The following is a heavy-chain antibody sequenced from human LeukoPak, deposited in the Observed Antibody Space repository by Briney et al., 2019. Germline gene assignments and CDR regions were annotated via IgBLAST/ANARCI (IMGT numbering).Heavy chain of an antibody. CDR1: GFTFDDYA. V-gene: IGHV3-9*01. CDR2: ISWNSGSI. Sequence: SLRLSCAASGFTFDDYAMHWVRPAPGKGLEWVSGISWNSGSIGYADSVKGRFTISRDNAKNSLYLQMNSLRAEDTALYYCAKSTYNWFFDYWGQGTLVTVSS. J-gene: IGHJ4*02. D-gene: IGHD1-1*01. CDR3: AKSTYNWFFDY.